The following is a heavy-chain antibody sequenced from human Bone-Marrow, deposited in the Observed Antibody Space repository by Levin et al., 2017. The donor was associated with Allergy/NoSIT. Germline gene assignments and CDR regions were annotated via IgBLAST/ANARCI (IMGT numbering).Heavy chain of an antibody. CDR2: ICSSGTT. D-gene: IGHD1/OR15-1a*01. V-gene: IGHV4-39*02. CDR3: AKDVGHWDIDF. J-gene: IGHJ4*02. CDR1: GDSISRNNCY. Sequence: SSETLSLTCTVSGDSISRNNCYWGWVRQPPGKGLEWIGSICSSGTTQYNPSLMSRATILVDTSKNHYSLTLTSVTAADTAVYYCAKDVGHWDIDFWGQGTLVTVSS.